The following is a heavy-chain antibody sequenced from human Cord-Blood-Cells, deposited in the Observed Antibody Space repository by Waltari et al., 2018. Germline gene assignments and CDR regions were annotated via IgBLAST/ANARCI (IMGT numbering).Heavy chain of an antibody. CDR1: GGSFSGYY. Sequence: QVQLQQWGAGLLKPSETLSLTCAVYGGSFSGYYWSWIRQPPGKGLEWIGEINHSGSTNYQPSRKRRGTISVETSKNQFSLKLSSVTAADTAVYYCARMTTCSSTSCYDYWGQGTLVTVSS. CDR3: ARMTTCSSTSCYDY. D-gene: IGHD2-2*01. V-gene: IGHV4-34*01. CDR2: INHSGST. J-gene: IGHJ4*02.